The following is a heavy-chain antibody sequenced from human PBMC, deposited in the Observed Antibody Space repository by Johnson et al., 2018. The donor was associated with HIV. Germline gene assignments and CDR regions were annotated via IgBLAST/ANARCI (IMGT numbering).Heavy chain of an antibody. D-gene: IGHD6-6*01. Sequence: QVQLVESGGGVVQPGRSLRLSCAASGFTFSNHAIHWVRQAPGQGLEWVAIVAYDGSKKYYADSVKGRFTISRDNSKNTLYLQMNSLRAEDTAVYYCATLSLIAAPDPFDIWGQGTMVTVSS. CDR2: VAYDGSKK. CDR3: ATLSLIAAPDPFDI. CDR1: GFTFSNHA. J-gene: IGHJ3*02. V-gene: IGHV3-30*03.